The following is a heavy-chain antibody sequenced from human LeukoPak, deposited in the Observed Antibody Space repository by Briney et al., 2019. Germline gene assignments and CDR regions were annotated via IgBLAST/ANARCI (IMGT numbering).Heavy chain of an antibody. J-gene: IGHJ4*02. CDR1: GGSISSYY. D-gene: IGHD3-9*01. V-gene: IGHV4-59*01. CDR3: ARGSYYDILTGYDY. CDR2: IYYSGST. Sequence: PSETLSLTCTVSGGSISSYYWSWIRQPPGKGLEWIGCIYYSGSTNYNPSLKSRVTISVDTSKNQFSLKLSSVTAADTAVYYCARGSYYDILTGYDYWGQGTLVTVSS.